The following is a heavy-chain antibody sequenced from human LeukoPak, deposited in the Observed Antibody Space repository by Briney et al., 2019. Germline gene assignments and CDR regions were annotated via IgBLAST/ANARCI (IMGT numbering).Heavy chain of an antibody. D-gene: IGHD3-9*01. V-gene: IGHV3-15*01. CDR1: GFTFSNAW. J-gene: IGHJ6*03. Sequence: PGGSLRLSCAASGFTFSNAWMSWVRQAPGKGLEWVGRIKSKTDGGTADYAAPVRGRFTISRDDSKNTLFLQMNSLKTEDAAVYYFTSDGPYFDWRPYFYYYIDASGTGTTVTDSS. CDR2: IKSKTDGGTA. CDR3: TSDGPYFDWRPYFYYYIDA.